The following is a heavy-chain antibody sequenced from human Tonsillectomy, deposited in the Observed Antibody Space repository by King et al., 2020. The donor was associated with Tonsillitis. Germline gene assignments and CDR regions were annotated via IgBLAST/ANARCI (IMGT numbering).Heavy chain of an antibody. J-gene: IGHJ4*02. CDR3: ARDREGGYTLSEGDY. D-gene: IGHD5-12*01. CDR1: GYTFTGYY. V-gene: IGHV1-2*02. Sequence: VQLVESGAEVKKPGASVKVSCKASGYTFTGYYMHWVRQAPGQGLEWMGWINPNSGGTNYAQKFQGRVTMTRETSISTAYMELSRLRSDDTAVYYCARDREGGYTLSEGDYWGQGTLVTVSS. CDR2: INPNSGGT.